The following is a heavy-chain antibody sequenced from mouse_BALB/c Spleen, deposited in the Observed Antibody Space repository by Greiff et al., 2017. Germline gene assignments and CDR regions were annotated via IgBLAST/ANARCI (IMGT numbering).Heavy chain of an antibody. CDR3: ARGDYYGMPAWFAY. CDR2: INPNNGGT. D-gene: IGHD1-1*01. J-gene: IGHJ3*01. Sequence: VQLQQSGPELVKPGASVKIPCKASGYTFTDYNMDWVKQSHGKSLEWIGDINPNNGGTIYNQKFKGKATLTVDKSSSTAYMELRSLTSEDTAVYYCARGDYYGMPAWFAYWGQGTLVTVSA. CDR1: GYTFTDYN. V-gene: IGHV1-18*01.